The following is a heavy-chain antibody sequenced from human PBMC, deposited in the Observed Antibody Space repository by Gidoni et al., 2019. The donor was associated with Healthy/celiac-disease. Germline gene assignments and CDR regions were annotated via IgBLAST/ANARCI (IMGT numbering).Heavy chain of an antibody. CDR1: GFTFSSYA. CDR3: AKCPRTYYGSGSYLSDY. D-gene: IGHD3-10*01. Sequence: EVQLVESGGGLVQPGGSLRLSFAASGFTFSSYAMSWVRQAPGKGLEWVSAISGSGGSTYYADSVKGRFTISRDNSKNTLYLQMNSLRAEDTAVYYCAKCPRTYYGSGSYLSDYWGQGTLVTVSS. CDR2: ISGSGGST. V-gene: IGHV3-23*04. J-gene: IGHJ4*02.